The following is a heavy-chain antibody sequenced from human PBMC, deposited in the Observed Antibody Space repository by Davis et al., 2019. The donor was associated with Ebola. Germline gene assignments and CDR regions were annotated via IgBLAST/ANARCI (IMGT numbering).Heavy chain of an antibody. CDR2: FYYSVST. CDR1: GGSISSYY. D-gene: IGHD6-19*01. CDR3: ARDSRWLVPRTYYYYGMDV. Sequence: MPSETLSLTCTVSGGSISSYYWSWIRQPPGKGLEWIGYFYYSVSTNYNPSLKSRVTISVDTSKNQSSLKLSSVTAADTAVYYCARDSRWLVPRTYYYYGMDVWGQGTTVTVSS. J-gene: IGHJ6*02. V-gene: IGHV4-59*01.